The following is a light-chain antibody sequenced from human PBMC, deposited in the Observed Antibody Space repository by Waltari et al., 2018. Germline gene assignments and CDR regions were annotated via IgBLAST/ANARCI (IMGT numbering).Light chain of an antibody. J-gene: IGLJ3*02. CDR3: QSSDITGTYGV. Sequence: SHELTQPPSVSVSPGQTARITCSGDVLATHYTSCYQQNPGQAPVLVMFKNNGRPSGIPERFFGSRSETTVTLMIIGAQEEDEADYYCQSSDITGTYGVFGGGTKLTVL. CDR1: VLATHY. V-gene: IGLV3-25*03. CDR2: KNN.